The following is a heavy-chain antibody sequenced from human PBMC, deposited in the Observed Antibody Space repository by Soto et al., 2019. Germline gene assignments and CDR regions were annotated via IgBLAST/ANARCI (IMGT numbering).Heavy chain of an antibody. J-gene: IGHJ6*03. CDR2: ISGSGDTT. D-gene: IGHD1-26*01. Sequence: GGSLRLSCAASGFTFSSYAISWVRQAPGKGLEWVSGISGSGDTTYYADSVKGRFTISRDNSKNTLYLQMNSLRVEDTAVYYCAKSSRGPIWEYYCMDVWGKGTTVTVSS. CDR3: AKSSRGPIWEYYCMDV. V-gene: IGHV3-23*01. CDR1: GFTFSSYA.